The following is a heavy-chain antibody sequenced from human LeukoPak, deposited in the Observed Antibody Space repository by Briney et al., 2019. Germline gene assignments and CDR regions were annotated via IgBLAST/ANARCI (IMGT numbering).Heavy chain of an antibody. D-gene: IGHD6-13*01. CDR1: GFTVSNNY. V-gene: IGHV3-53*01. CDR2: IYSGGTT. J-gene: IGHJ4*02. CDR3: ARDPPGIAASVSGG. Sequence: GGSLRLSCKTSGFTVSNNYMNWVRQAPGKGLEWVALIYSGGTTNYADSVKGRFTISRDNSKNTLYLQMTNVRVEDTAVYYCARDPPGIAASVSGGWGQGTLVTVSS.